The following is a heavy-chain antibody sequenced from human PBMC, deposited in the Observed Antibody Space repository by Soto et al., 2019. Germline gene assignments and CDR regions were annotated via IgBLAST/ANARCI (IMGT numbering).Heavy chain of an antibody. V-gene: IGHV3-21*01. D-gene: IGHD3-16*01. CDR1: GFTFSSYS. Sequence: GGSLRLSCAASGFTFSSYSMNWVRQAPGKGLEWVSSISITSSYIYYADSVKGRFTISRDNAKNSLYLQMNSLRADDTAVYYCARALGGLPDAFDIWGQGAMVTVSS. J-gene: IGHJ3*02. CDR3: ARALGGLPDAFDI. CDR2: ISITSSYI.